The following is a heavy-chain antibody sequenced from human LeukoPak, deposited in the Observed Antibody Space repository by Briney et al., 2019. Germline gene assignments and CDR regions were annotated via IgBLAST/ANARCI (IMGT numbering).Heavy chain of an antibody. CDR1: GFSLSTSGVG. J-gene: IGHJ4*02. CDR2: IYWNDDK. Sequence: SGPTLVKATQTLTLTCTFSGFSLSTSGVGVGWIRQPPGKALQWLALIYWNDDKRYSPSLKSRLTITKDTSKNQVVLTMTNMDPVDTAIYYCAHRSDSRFYFDYWGQGTLVAVSS. CDR3: AHRSDSRFYFDY. V-gene: IGHV2-5*01. D-gene: IGHD4-11*01.